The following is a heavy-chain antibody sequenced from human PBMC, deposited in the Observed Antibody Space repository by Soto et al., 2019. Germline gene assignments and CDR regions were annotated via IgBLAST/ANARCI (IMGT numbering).Heavy chain of an antibody. CDR1: GGTIISSSYY. Sequence: QLQVQESGPGLVKPSETLSLTCTVSGGTIISSSYYWGWIRQPPGKGLEWIATIHYTGSTYYNPSLGSRVSISVDASMTQVSLKVTSVTAADTAVYYCARRYAVPNANFAIWGQGTLVTVSA. V-gene: IGHV4-39*01. D-gene: IGHD2-8*01. J-gene: IGHJ3*02. CDR2: IHYTGST. CDR3: ARRYAVPNANFAI.